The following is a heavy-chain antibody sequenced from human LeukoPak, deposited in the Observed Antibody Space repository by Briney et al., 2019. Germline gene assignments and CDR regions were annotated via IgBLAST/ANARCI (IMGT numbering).Heavy chain of an antibody. J-gene: IGHJ3*02. Sequence: SETLSLTCTVSGGSISSSSYYWGWIRQPPGKGLEWIGSIYYSGSTYYNPSLKSRVTISVDTSKNQFSLKLSSVPAADTAVYYCARFVPDAFDIWGQGTMVTVSS. CDR2: IYYSGST. V-gene: IGHV4-39*07. CDR1: GGSISSSSYY. CDR3: ARFVPDAFDI. D-gene: IGHD6-6*01.